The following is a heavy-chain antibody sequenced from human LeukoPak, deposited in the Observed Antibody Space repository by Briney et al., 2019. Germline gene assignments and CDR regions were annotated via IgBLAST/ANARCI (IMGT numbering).Heavy chain of an antibody. CDR2: IYSGGST. CDR3: ASDSYSPEYFQH. J-gene: IGHJ1*01. CDR1: GFSFSTYT. V-gene: IGHV3-66*01. Sequence: QPGGSLRLSCAASGFSFSTYTMNWVRQAPGKGLEWVSVIYSGGSTFYADSVKGRFTISRDNSKNTLYLQMNSLRAEDTAVYYCASDSYSPEYFQHWGQGTLVTVSS. D-gene: IGHD2-15*01.